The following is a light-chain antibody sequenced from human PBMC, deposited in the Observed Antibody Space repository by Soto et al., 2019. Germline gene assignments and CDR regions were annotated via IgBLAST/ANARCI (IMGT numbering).Light chain of an antibody. CDR3: QQRGDWPPIT. CDR2: NAS. CDR1: QSVSTF. Sequence: EIVLTQSPATLSLSPGERAILSCRASQSVSTFLAWFQQKPGQPPRLLIYNASNRTTGIPARFSGSRSGTDFTLTISSLEPEDFAVYYCQQRGDWPPITFGQGTRLEI. J-gene: IGKJ5*01. V-gene: IGKV3-11*01.